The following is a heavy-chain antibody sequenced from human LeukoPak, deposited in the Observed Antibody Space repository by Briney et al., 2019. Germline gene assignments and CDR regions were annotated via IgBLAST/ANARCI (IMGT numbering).Heavy chain of an antibody. Sequence: SETLSLTCTVSGGSITSGSYYWSWIRQPAGKGLEWIGRIYTSGSTNYNPSLKSRVTISVDTSKNQFSLRLTSVNAADTAVYYCARGAYGSGSAYNWFGPWGQGTLVTVSS. D-gene: IGHD3-10*01. V-gene: IGHV4-61*02. CDR2: IYTSGST. CDR3: ARGAYGSGSAYNWFGP. J-gene: IGHJ5*02. CDR1: GGSITSGSYY.